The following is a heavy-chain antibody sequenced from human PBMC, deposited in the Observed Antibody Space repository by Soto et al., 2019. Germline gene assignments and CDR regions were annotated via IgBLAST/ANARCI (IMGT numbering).Heavy chain of an antibody. D-gene: IGHD2-15*01. Sequence: PGGSLRLSCAASGFTFSSYAMSWVRQAPGKGLEWVSAISGSGGSTYYADSVKGRFTISRDNSRNTLYLQMNSLRAEDTAVYYCAKAVVVVAATPGFGWGQGTMVTVSS. CDR3: AKAVVVVAATPGFG. V-gene: IGHV3-23*01. CDR1: GFTFSSYA. J-gene: IGHJ3*01. CDR2: ISGSGGST.